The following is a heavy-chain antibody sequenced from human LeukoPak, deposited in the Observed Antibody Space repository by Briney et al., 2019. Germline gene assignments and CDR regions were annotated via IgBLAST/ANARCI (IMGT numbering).Heavy chain of an antibody. CDR1: GASFSSGDQY. J-gene: IGHJ4*02. V-gene: IGHV4-31*03. CDR3: SRGLDSRKLGY. Sequence: PSETLSLTCTVSGASFSSGDQYWNWIRQSPGKGLEWIGSIRPSGMLYNNPSLESRVTISIDTSKNQFSLNLNSVTAADTAVYFCSRGLDSRKLGYWGQGTLVTVSS. D-gene: IGHD3-22*01. CDR2: IRPSGML.